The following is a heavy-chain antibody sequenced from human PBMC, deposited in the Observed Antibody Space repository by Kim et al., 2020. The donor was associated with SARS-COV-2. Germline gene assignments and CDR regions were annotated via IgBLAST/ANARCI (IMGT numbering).Heavy chain of an antibody. CDR1: GGSISSYY. CDR2: IYYSGST. D-gene: IGHD3-10*01. CDR3: ARVVTMVQGVIIAPYYYYYMDV. V-gene: IGHV4-59*01. J-gene: IGHJ6*03. Sequence: SENQSLTCTVSGGSISSYYWSWIRQPPGKGLEWIGYIYYSGSTNYNPSLKSRVTISVDTSKNQFSLKLSSVTAADTAVYYCARVVTMVQGVIIAPYYYYYMDVWGKGTTVTVSS.